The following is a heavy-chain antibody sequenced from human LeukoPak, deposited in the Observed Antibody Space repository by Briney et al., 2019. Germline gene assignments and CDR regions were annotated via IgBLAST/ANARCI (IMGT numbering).Heavy chain of an antibody. CDR1: GGTFSSYA. CDR2: INPNSGGT. V-gene: IGHV1-2*02. CDR3: ARVDHEAAAGTEDY. J-gene: IGHJ4*02. Sequence: ASVKVSCKASGGTFSSYAISWVRQAPGQGLEWMGWINPNSGGTSSAQKFQGRVTMTRDTSISTAYMELSSLRSDDTAVYYCARVDHEAAAGTEDYWGQGTLVTVSS. D-gene: IGHD6-13*01.